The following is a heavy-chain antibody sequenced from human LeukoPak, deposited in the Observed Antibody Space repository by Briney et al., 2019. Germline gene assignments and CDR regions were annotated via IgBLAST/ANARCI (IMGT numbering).Heavy chain of an antibody. CDR1: GYTFTGYY. CDR2: INPNSGGT. J-gene: IGHJ4*02. V-gene: IGHV1-2*02. Sequence: ASVKVSCKASGYTFTGYYMHWVRQAPGQGLEWMGWINPNSGGTNYAQKFQGRVTMTRDTSISTAYMEPSRLRSDDTAVYYCARAPGPMGDFDYWGQGTLVTVSS. D-gene: IGHD1-26*01. CDR3: ARAPGPMGDFDY.